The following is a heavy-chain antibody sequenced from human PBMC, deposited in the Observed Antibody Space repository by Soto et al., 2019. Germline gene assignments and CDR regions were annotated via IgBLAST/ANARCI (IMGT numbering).Heavy chain of an antibody. D-gene: IGHD2-15*01. J-gene: IGHJ4*02. Sequence: QVQLQESGPGLVKPSQTLSLTCTVSGGSVISVNYYWGWIRQHPGKGLEWIGYIYYSGGTYYNTSLESRVTISIDTSKKQFSLKLSSVTAADTAVYYCARGGGKFDYWGQGTLVTVSS. V-gene: IGHV4-31*03. CDR2: IYYSGGT. CDR1: GGSVISVNYY. CDR3: ARGGGKFDY.